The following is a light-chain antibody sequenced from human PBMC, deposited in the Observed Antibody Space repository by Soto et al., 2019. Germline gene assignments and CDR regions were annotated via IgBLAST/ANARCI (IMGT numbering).Light chain of an antibody. CDR3: QQYYSTTLT. V-gene: IGKV4-1*01. CDR2: WAS. Sequence: DIVMTQSPDSLAVSLGESATINCKSSQSVLFSSNNKNYLAWYQQKPGQPPKVXIYWASTRESGVRDRFSGSGSGTDFTLTISSLQAEDVAVYYCQQYYSTTLTFGGGTKVDIK. CDR1: QSVLFSSNNKNY. J-gene: IGKJ4*01.